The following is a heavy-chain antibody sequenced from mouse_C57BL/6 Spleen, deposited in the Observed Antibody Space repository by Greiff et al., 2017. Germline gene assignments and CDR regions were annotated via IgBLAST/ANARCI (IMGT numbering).Heavy chain of an antibody. V-gene: IGHV5-16*01. CDR3: ARSLITTVVDWYFDV. D-gene: IGHD1-1*01. Sequence: DVMLVESEGGLVQPGSSMKLSCTASGFTFSDYYMAWVRQVPEKGLEWVANINYDGSSTYYLDSLKSRFIISRDNAKNMLYLQMSSLKSEDTATYYCARSLITTVVDWYFDVWGTGTTVTVSS. CDR2: INYDGSST. CDR1: GFTFSDYY. J-gene: IGHJ1*03.